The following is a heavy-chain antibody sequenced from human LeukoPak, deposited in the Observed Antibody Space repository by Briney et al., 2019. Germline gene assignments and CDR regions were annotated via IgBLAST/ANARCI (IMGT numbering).Heavy chain of an antibody. V-gene: IGHV3-49*04. CDR2: IRSKAYGGTT. CDR3: TRLRPNYGSFNY. Sequence: GRSLRLSCTAPGCTFGDYAMSWVRQAPGKGLEWVGFIRSKAYGGTTEYAASVKGRFTISRDDSKSIAYLQMNSLKTEDTAVYYCTRLRPNYGSFNYWGQGTLVTVSS. CDR1: GCTFGDYA. J-gene: IGHJ4*02. D-gene: IGHD3-10*01.